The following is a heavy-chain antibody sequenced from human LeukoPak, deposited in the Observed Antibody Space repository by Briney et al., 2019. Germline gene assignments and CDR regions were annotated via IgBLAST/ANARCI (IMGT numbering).Heavy chain of an antibody. J-gene: IGHJ1*01. CDR2: INPNGGST. D-gene: IGHD3-10*01. Sequence: GASVKVSCKASGYTFSNYYIHWVRQAPGQGLEWLGLINPNGGSTNPAPKFRGRVTLTRDVSSSTAYMELSSLRSEDTAVYYCARAAVSEGVSTYLLHSWGQGTLVTVSS. CDR3: ARAAVSEGVSTYLLHS. CDR1: GYTFSNYY. V-gene: IGHV1-46*01.